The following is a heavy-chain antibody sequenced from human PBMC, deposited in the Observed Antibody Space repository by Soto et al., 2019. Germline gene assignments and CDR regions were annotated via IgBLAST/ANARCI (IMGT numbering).Heavy chain of an antibody. D-gene: IGHD3-9*01. CDR2: ISAYNGNT. Sequence: ASVKVSCKASGYTFTSYGISWVRQAPGQGLEWMGWISAYNGNTNYAQKLQGRVTMTTDTSTSTAYMELRSLRSDDTAVYYCARLHYEILTGYYKLGPYLDYWGQGTLVTVSS. CDR1: GYTFTSYG. CDR3: ARLHYEILTGYYKLGPYLDY. V-gene: IGHV1-18*01. J-gene: IGHJ4*02.